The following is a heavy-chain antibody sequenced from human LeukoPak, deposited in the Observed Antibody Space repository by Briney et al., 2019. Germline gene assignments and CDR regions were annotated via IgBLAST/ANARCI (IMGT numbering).Heavy chain of an antibody. CDR1: GFTFSKYA. V-gene: IGHV3-30-3*02. D-gene: IGHD1-26*01. CDR3: AKLGLSYFDS. CDR2: ISYDGSNK. Sequence: GGSLRLSCAASGFTFSKYAMHWVRQAPGTGLEWVAVISYDGSNKYYADSVKGPFTISRDNSKNTLSLQMNSLRAEDTAVYYCAKLGLSYFDSWGPGTLLTVSP. J-gene: IGHJ4*02.